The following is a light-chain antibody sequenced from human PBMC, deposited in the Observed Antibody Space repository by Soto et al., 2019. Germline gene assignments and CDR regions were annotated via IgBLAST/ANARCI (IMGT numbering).Light chain of an antibody. V-gene: IGLV1-40*01. CDR3: QSHDNSLSDTYV. CDR1: SSNIGAGYD. Sequence: QYVLTQPPSMSGAPGQRVTISCTGSSSNIGAGYDVHWYQQLQGKAPRLLIFGNNNRPSRVPDRFSGSKSGTSASLAITGLQAEDEADYYCQSHDNSLSDTYVFGTCTNDTVL. CDR2: GNN. J-gene: IGLJ1*01.